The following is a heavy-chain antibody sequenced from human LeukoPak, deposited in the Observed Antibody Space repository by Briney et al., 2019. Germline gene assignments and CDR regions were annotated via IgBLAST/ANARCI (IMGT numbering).Heavy chain of an antibody. V-gene: IGHV4-59*01. D-gene: IGHD1-26*01. CDR2: IYYSGST. J-gene: IGHJ6*02. CDR1: GGSISSYY. CDR3: ARNSGSYHDGGYYYYYGMDV. Sequence: SETLSLTCTVSGGSISSYYWSWIRQPPGKGLEWLGYIYYSGSTNYNPSLKSRVTISVDTSKNQFSLKLSSVTAADTAVYYCARNSGSYHDGGYYYYYGMDVWGQGTTVTVSS.